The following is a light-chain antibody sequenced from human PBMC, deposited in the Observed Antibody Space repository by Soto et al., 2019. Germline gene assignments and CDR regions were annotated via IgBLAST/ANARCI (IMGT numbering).Light chain of an antibody. CDR2: DVT. CDR3: GSYTSSNTRV. Sequence: QSALTQPASVSGSPGQSITISCTGTSSDVGGYNYVSWYQQQPGNAPKLMIYDVTNRPSGVSDRFSGSKSGNTASLTISGLQVQDEADYYCGSYTSSNTRVFGGGTKLTVL. V-gene: IGLV2-14*03. CDR1: SSDVGGYNY. J-gene: IGLJ3*02.